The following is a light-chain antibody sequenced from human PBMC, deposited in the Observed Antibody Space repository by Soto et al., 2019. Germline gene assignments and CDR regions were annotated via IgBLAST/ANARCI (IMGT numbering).Light chain of an antibody. CDR3: QQYHDSPTNT. Sequence: VLPQSPDTLSLSPGDRATLSCRASQSVRSTFLAWYQQKPGQAPRLLIYGASNRAAGIPERFSGSASGTEFTLTITALEPDKSALYYCQQYHDSPTNTLGQGTKLQIK. V-gene: IGKV3-20*01. J-gene: IGKJ2*01. CDR2: GAS. CDR1: QSVRSTF.